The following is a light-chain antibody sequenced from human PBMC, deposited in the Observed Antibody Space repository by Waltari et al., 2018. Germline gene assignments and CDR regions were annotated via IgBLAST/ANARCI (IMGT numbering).Light chain of an antibody. CDR2: GAS. Sequence: EIVLTQSPGTLSLSPGERATLSCRASQSVSSSSLAWYQQKPGQAPRLVIYGASSRATGIPDRFSGSGSGTDFTLTISILEPEDFAVYYCQHYGTSPEVTFGGGTKVEIK. V-gene: IGKV3-20*01. CDR1: QSVSSSS. CDR3: QHYGTSPEVT. J-gene: IGKJ4*01.